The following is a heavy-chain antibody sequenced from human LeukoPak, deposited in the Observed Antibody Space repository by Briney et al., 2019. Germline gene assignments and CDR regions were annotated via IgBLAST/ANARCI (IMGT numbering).Heavy chain of an antibody. CDR2: INTNTGNP. CDR3: ARDRPVQTIAVAGSPSDY. Sequence: GASVKVSCKASGHTFTSYAMNWVRQAPGQGLEWMGWINTNTGNPTYAQGFTGRFVFSLDTSVSTAYLQISSLKAEDTAVYYCARDRPVQTIAVAGSPSDYWGQGTLVTVSS. J-gene: IGHJ4*02. D-gene: IGHD6-19*01. V-gene: IGHV7-4-1*02. CDR1: GHTFTSYA.